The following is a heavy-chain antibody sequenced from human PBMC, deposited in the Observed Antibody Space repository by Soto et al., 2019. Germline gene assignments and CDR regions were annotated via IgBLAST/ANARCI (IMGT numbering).Heavy chain of an antibody. D-gene: IGHD3-3*01. CDR2: IDPSDSYT. V-gene: IGHV5-10-1*01. J-gene: IGHJ4*02. CDR3: ATSLRFLEWPPSSYFDY. CDR1: GYSFTSYW. Sequence: HGESLKISCKGSGYSFTSYWISWVRQMPGKGLEWMGRIDPSDSYTNYSPSFQGHVTISADKSISTAYLQWSSLKASDTAMYYCATSLRFLEWPPSSYFDYWGQGTLVTVSS.